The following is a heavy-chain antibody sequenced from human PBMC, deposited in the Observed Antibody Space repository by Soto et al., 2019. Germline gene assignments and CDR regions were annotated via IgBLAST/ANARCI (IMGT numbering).Heavy chain of an antibody. Sequence: HGESLKISCKGSGYSFTSYWISWVRQMPGKGLEWMGRIDPSDSYTNYSPSFQGHVTISADKSISTAYLQWSSLKASDTAMYYCARLNGALGYCSSTSCPVYYYYGMDVWGQGTTVTVSS. J-gene: IGHJ6*02. D-gene: IGHD2-2*01. CDR1: GYSFTSYW. CDR2: IDPSDSYT. V-gene: IGHV5-10-1*01. CDR3: ARLNGALGYCSSTSCPVYYYYGMDV.